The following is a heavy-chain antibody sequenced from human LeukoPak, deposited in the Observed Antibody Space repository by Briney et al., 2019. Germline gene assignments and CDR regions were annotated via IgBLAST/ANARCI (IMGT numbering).Heavy chain of an antibody. Sequence: GRSLRLSCAAPGFTFSSYAMHWVRQAPGKGLECVAVISYDGSNKYYADSVKGRFTISRDNSKNTLYLQMNSLRAEDTAVYYCARDYDSSGYYLTPVDYWGQGTLVTVSS. J-gene: IGHJ4*02. CDR3: ARDYDSSGYYLTPVDY. D-gene: IGHD3-22*01. CDR2: ISYDGSNK. V-gene: IGHV3-30*04. CDR1: GFTFSSYA.